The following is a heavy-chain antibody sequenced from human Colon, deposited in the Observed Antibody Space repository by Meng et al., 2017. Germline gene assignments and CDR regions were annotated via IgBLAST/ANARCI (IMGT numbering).Heavy chain of an antibody. J-gene: IGHJ1*01. V-gene: IGHV3-53*02. CDR1: GFTVSYQY. D-gene: IGHD3-3*01. CDR3: VGGFYFQY. Sequence: VQLVETGGALVQPGGSLRLSCAASGFTVSYQYMNWVRQAPGKGLEWVSVIDSAGATNYADSVKGRFTISRDSSNNTLYLQMDNLRVGDTAVYFCVGGFYFQYWGQGTLVTVSS. CDR2: IDSAGAT.